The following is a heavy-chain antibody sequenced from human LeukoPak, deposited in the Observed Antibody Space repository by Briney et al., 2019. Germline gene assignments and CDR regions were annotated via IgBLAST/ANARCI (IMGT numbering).Heavy chain of an antibody. CDR3: ARRGVVIRAVIIVGFHKEAYYFDF. J-gene: IGHJ4*02. CDR1: GFIFSNYA. CDR2: VSGPGRET. D-gene: IGHD3-10*01. V-gene: IGHV3-23*01. Sequence: GGSLRLSCAASGFIFSNYAMSWVRQAPGKGLEWVSDVSGPGRETYYADSVKGRFTISRDNPKNTLYLQMSSLRAEDTAVYFCARRGVVIRAVIIVGFHKEAYYFDFWGQGALVTVSS.